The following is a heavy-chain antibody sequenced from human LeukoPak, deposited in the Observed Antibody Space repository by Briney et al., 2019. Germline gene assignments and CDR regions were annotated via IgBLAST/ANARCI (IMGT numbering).Heavy chain of an antibody. Sequence: ASVKVSCKASGYTFTNYGIGWVRQAPGQGLEWMGWMNPNSGNTGYARKFQGRVTITRNTSISTAYMELSSLRSEDTAVYYCARALYDYVWGSYRVASFDYWGQGTLVTVSS. CDR2: MNPNSGNT. D-gene: IGHD3-16*02. V-gene: IGHV1-8*03. CDR1: GYTFTNYG. J-gene: IGHJ4*02. CDR3: ARALYDYVWGSYRVASFDY.